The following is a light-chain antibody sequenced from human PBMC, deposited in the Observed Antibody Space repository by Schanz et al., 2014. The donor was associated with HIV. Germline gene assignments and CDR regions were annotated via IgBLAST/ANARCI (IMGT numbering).Light chain of an antibody. CDR3: SSYAGTNNLWV. CDR2: EVS. J-gene: IGLJ3*02. V-gene: IGLV2-8*01. CDR1: SSDVGDYNY. Sequence: QSALTQPPSASGSPGQSVTISCTGTSSDVGDYNYVSWYQQHPGKAPKIMIFEVSKRPSGVADRFSGSKSGNTASLTVSGLQAEDEADYYCSSYAGTNNLWVFGGGTKLTVL.